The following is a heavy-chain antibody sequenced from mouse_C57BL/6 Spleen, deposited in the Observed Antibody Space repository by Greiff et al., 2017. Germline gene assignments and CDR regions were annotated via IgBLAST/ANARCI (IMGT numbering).Heavy chain of an antibody. CDR2: INPSSGYT. Sequence: QVHVKQSGAELAKPGASVKLSCKASGYTFTSYWMHWVKQRPGQGLEWIGYINPSSGYTKYNQKFKDKATLTADKSSSTAYMQLSSLTYEDSAVYYCARASTMITAWFAYWGQGTLVTVSA. J-gene: IGHJ3*01. CDR1: GYTFTSYW. CDR3: ARASTMITAWFAY. V-gene: IGHV1-7*01. D-gene: IGHD2-4*01.